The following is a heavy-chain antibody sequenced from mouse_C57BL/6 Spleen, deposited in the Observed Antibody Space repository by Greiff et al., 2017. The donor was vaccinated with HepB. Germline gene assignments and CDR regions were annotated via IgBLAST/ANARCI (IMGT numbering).Heavy chain of an antibody. J-gene: IGHJ2*01. CDR2: IYPGDGDT. V-gene: IGHV1-82*01. Sequence: QVQLKESGPELVKPGASVKISCKASGYAFSSSWMNWVKQRPGKGLEWIGRIYPGDGDTNYNGKFKGKATLTADKSSSTAYMQLSSLTSEDSAVYFCARSVYGSSYFDYWGQGTTLTVSS. CDR3: ARSVYGSSYFDY. D-gene: IGHD1-1*01. CDR1: GYAFSSSW.